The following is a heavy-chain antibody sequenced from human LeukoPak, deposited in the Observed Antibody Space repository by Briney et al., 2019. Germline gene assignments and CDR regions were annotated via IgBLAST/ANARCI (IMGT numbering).Heavy chain of an antibody. CDR3: ARDPIPYYGSSHLDY. Sequence: GGSLRLSCAASGFTFSSYEMNWVRQAPGKGLEWVSYISSSGSTIYYADSVKGRFTISRDNAKNSLYLQMNSLRAEDTAVYYCARDPIPYYGSSHLDYWGQGTLVTVSS. CDR1: GFTFSSYE. CDR2: ISSSGSTI. V-gene: IGHV3-48*03. D-gene: IGHD3-10*01. J-gene: IGHJ4*02.